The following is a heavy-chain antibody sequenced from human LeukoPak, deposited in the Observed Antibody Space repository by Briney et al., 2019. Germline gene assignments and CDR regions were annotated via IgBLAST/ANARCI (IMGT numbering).Heavy chain of an antibody. CDR3: AKPPEVGATVGYFDY. CDR2: ISYDGRIK. CDR1: GFSFSTYT. V-gene: IGHV3-30*18. D-gene: IGHD1-26*01. J-gene: IGHJ4*02. Sequence: GGSLRLSCAASGFSFSTYTMHWVRQAPGKGLEWVALISYDGRIKDYVDSVKGRFTISRDNSKNMVYLQMNSLRADDTAVYYCAKPPEVGATVGYFDYWGQGTLVTVSS.